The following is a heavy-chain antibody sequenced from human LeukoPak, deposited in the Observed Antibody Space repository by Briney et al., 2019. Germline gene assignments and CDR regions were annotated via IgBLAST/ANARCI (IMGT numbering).Heavy chain of an antibody. CDR1: GYTFTGYY. Sequence: ASVKVSCKASGYTFTGYYMHWVRQAPGQGLEWMGIINPSGGSTSYAQKFQGRVTMTRDTSTSTVYMELSSLRSEDTAVYYCARDHRTGFDYVWGSYLGYWGQGTLVTVSS. CDR2: INPSGGST. V-gene: IGHV1-46*01. D-gene: IGHD3-16*02. CDR3: ARDHRTGFDYVWGSYLGY. J-gene: IGHJ4*02.